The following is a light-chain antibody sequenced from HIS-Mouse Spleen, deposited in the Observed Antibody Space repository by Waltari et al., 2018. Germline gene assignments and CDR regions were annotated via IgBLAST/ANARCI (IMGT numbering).Light chain of an antibody. Sequence: QSALTQPPSVSGSPGQSVTISCTGTSSDVGSYNRVSWYQQPPGTAPKLRIYELGNRASGVTDRCSWAKSGNTASLTISGLQAEDDADYYCSLYTSSSTLVFGGGTKLTVL. V-gene: IGLV2-18*01. CDR1: SSDVGSYNR. J-gene: IGLJ3*02. CDR3: SLYTSSSTLV. CDR2: ELG.